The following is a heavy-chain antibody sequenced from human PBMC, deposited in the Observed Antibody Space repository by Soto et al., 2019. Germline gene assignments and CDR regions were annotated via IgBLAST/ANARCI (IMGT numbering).Heavy chain of an antibody. Sequence: GGSLRLSCAASGFTFSSYAMSWVRQAPGKGLEWVSAISGSGGSTYYADSVKGRFTISRDNSKNTLYLQMNSLRAEDTAVYYCAKNPTYMLVRGDFDYWGQGTLVTVSS. V-gene: IGHV3-23*01. CDR3: AKNPTYMLVRGDFDY. CDR1: GFTFSSYA. CDR2: ISGSGGST. J-gene: IGHJ4*02. D-gene: IGHD3-10*01.